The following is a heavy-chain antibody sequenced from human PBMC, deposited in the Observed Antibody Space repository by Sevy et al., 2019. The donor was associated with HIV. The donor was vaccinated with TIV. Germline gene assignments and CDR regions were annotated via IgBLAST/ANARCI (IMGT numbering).Heavy chain of an antibody. CDR2: VYNSGTT. V-gene: IGHV4-59*01. CDR1: IDSISSYS. J-gene: IGHJ6*03. CDR3: ARAKYYSSGTSYYMDV. D-gene: IGHD3-10*01. Sequence: SETLSLTCTVSIDSISSYSWSWIRQPPGKGLEWIGHVYNSGTTNYNPSLKSRVTISVDTSKNQISLKLNSVTAAETAVYYCARAKYYSSGTSYYMDVWGKGTTVTVSS.